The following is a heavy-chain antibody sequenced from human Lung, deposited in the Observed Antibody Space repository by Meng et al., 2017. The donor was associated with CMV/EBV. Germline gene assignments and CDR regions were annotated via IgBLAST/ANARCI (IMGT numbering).Heavy chain of an antibody. J-gene: IGHJ6*02. CDR3: ARHFGEWQQPYYYYYGMDV. Sequence: LXCTVSGGXISSSSYYWGWIRQPPGKGLEWIGSIYYSGSTYYNPSLKSRVTISVDTSKNQFSLKLSSVTAAATAVYYCARHFGEWQQPYYYYYGMDVXGQGXTVTVSS. CDR2: IYYSGST. V-gene: IGHV4-39*01. CDR1: GGXISSSSYY. D-gene: IGHD3-16*01.